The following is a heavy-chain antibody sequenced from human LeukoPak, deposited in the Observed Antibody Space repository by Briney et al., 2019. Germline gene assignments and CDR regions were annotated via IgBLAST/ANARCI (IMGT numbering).Heavy chain of an antibody. V-gene: IGHV4-59*08. CDR2: IIDNGST. CDR1: GVSISSYY. D-gene: IGHD1-26*01. J-gene: IGHJ4*02. CDR3: ARHGGSYSLDY. Sequence: PSETLSLTCTVSGVSISSYYWSWIRQPPGKGLEWIGYIIDNGSTNYNPSLKSRVTISVDTSKNQFSLKLSSVTAADTAVYYCARHGGSYSLDYWGQGTLVTVSS.